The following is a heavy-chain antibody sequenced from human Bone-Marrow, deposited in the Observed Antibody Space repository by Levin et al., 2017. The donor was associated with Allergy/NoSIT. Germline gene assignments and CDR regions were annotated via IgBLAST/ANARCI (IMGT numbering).Heavy chain of an antibody. CDR3: ATYRQNNPRDI. CDR1: GSAFSAEY. D-gene: IGHD4-11*01. J-gene: IGHJ3*02. CDR2: ISSTGDDT. V-gene: IGHV3-11*06. Sequence: GGSLRLSCAASGSAFSAEYMTWFRQAPGKGLEWVSYISSTGDDTVYADSVRGRFTTSRDNAKNSLYLQLNSLRAEDTAVYYCATYRQNNPRDIWGQGTLVTVSS.